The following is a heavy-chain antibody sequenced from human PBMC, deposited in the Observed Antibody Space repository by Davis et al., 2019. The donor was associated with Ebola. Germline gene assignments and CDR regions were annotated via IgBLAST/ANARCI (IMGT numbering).Heavy chain of an antibody. CDR3: VRVSSSWYENWFDP. V-gene: IGHV1-69*02. J-gene: IGHJ5*02. CDR2: IIPILGIA. Sequence: AASVKVSCKASGGTFSSYTISWVRQAPGQGLEWMGRIIPILGIANYAQKFQGRVTITADKSTSTAYMELSSLRSEDTAVYYCVRVSSSWYENWFDPWGQGTLVTVSS. CDR1: GGTFSSYT. D-gene: IGHD6-13*01.